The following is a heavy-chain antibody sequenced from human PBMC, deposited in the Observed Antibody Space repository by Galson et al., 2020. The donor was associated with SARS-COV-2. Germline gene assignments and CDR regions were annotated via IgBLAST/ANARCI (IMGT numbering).Heavy chain of an antibody. CDR1: GYTLTELS. Sequence: ASVKVSCKVSGYTLTELSMHWVRQAPGKGLEWMGGFDPEDGETIYAQKFQGRVTMTEDTSTDTAYMELSSLRSEDTAVYYCATVGWYCSSTSCLNPEPGYWFDPWGQGTLVTVSS. J-gene: IGHJ5*02. CDR3: ATVGWYCSSTSCLNPEPGYWFDP. D-gene: IGHD2-2*01. V-gene: IGHV1-24*01. CDR2: FDPEDGET.